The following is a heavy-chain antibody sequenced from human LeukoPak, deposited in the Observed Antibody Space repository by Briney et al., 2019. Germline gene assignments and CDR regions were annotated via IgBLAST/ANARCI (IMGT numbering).Heavy chain of an antibody. J-gene: IGHJ6*02. D-gene: IGHD4-23*01. V-gene: IGHV3-9*01. Sequence: GRSLRLSCAASGFTFDDYAMHWVRQAPGKGLEWVSGISWNSGGIGYADSVKGRFTISRDNAKNSLYLQMNSLRAEDTALYYCAKDKGWQPHYYYYGMDVWGQGTTVTVSS. CDR3: AKDKGWQPHYYYYGMDV. CDR1: GFTFDDYA. CDR2: ISWNSGGI.